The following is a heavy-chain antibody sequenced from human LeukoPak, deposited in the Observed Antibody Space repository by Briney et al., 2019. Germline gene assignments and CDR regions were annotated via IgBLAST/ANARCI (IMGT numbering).Heavy chain of an antibody. CDR2: IYYSGGT. J-gene: IGHJ4*02. CDR1: GGSISIYY. Sequence: TSETLSLTCTVSGGSISIYYWSWIRQPPGKGLEWIGYIYYSGGTNYNPSLKSRVTISVDTSKNQFSLKLSSVTAADTAVYYCARDQEGLDYWGQGTLVTVSS. V-gene: IGHV4-59*01. CDR3: ARDQEGLDY.